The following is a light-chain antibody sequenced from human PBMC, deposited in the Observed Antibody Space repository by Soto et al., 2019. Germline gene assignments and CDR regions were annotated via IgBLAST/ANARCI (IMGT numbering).Light chain of an antibody. CDR1: QGISSY. Sequence: DIQVTQSPSFLSASVGDRVTSTCRASQGISSYLAWYQQKPGKAPNLLVYAASTLQSGVPSRFSGSGSGTDFTLTISSLQSEDFAVYYCQQYNNWPLTFGGGTKVDIK. V-gene: IGKV1-9*01. CDR2: AAS. J-gene: IGKJ4*01. CDR3: QQYNNWPLT.